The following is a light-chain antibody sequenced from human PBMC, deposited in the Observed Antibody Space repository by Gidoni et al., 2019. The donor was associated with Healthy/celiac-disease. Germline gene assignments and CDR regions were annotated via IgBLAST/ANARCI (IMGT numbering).Light chain of an antibody. J-gene: IGLJ2*01. CDR3: QAWDSSTVV. CDR2: PDS. Sequence: SYELTQPHSVSVPPGQTASITCSGDKLGDKYACWYQQKPGQSPVLVIYPDSKRPSGIPERFSGSNSGNTATLTISGTQAMDEADYYCQAWDSSTVVFGGGTKLTVL. CDR1: KLGDKY. V-gene: IGLV3-1*01.